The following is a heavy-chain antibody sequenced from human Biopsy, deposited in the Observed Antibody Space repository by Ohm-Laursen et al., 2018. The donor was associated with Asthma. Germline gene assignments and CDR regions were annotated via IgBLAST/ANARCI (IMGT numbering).Heavy chain of an antibody. CDR3: ARVPHYDILTGFTLRYYYGMDV. V-gene: IGHV4-31*03. J-gene: IGHJ6*02. CDR2: IYYSGST. D-gene: IGHD3-9*01. Sequence: TLYLTCTVSGGSISSGGYYWSWIRQHPGKGLEWIGYIYYSGSTYYNPSLKSRVTISVDTSKNQFSLKLSSVTAADTAVYYCARVPHYDILTGFTLRYYYGMDVWGQGTTVTVSS. CDR1: GGSISSGGYY.